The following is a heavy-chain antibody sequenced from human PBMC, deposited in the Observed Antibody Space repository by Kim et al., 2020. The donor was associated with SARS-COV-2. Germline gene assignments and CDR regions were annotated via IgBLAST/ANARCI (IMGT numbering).Heavy chain of an antibody. J-gene: IGHJ4*02. Sequence: GGSLRLSCAASGFTFSSYAMSWVRQAPGKGLEWVSAISGSGGSTYYADSVKGRFTISRDNSKNTLYLQMNSLRAEDTAVYYCATNDGRSYDILGLPLDYWGQGTLVTVSS. V-gene: IGHV3-23*01. CDR2: ISGSGGST. D-gene: IGHD3-9*01. CDR3: ATNDGRSYDILGLPLDY. CDR1: GFTFSSYA.